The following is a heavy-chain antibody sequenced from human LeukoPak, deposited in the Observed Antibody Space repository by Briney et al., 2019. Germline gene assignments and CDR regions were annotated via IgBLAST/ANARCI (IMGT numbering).Heavy chain of an antibody. V-gene: IGHV4-4*07. CDR2: IYTIGST. CDR1: GGSISSYY. J-gene: IGHJ5*02. CDR3: ARVYVHYDFWSGYLNWFDP. Sequence: SETLSLTCTGSGGSISSYYWSWIRQPAGKGLEWIGRIYTIGSTNYNPSLKSRVTMSVDTSKNQFSLKLSSVTAADTAVYYCARVYVHYDFWSGYLNWFDPWGQGTLVTVSS. D-gene: IGHD3-3*01.